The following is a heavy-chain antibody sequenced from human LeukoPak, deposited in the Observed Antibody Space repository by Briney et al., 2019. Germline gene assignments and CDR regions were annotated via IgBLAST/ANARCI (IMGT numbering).Heavy chain of an antibody. CDR1: GYSISSGYY. D-gene: IGHD6-19*01. CDR2: IYHSGST. J-gene: IGHJ4*02. V-gene: IGHV4-38-2*02. CDR3: ARGQGGSGWILQPIVFDY. Sequence: SETLSLTCTVSGYSISSGYYWGWIRQPPGKGLEWIGSIYHSGSTYYNPSLKSRVTISVDTSKNQFSLKLSSVTAAGTAVYYCARGQGGSGWILQPIVFDYWGQGTLVTVSS.